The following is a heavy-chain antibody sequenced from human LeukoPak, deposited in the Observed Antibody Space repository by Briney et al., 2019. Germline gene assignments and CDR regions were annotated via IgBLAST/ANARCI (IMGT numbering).Heavy chain of an antibody. D-gene: IGHD3-22*01. V-gene: IGHV1-69*05. CDR1: GGTFSNYA. J-gene: IGHJ4*02. CDR2: IIPMFATV. CDR3: ARNHDNTGYYDAYFDY. Sequence: SVKVSCKASGGTFSNYAINWVRQAPGQGLDWMGGIIPMFATVNYAQKFQGRVTITTDESTNTAYMELSGLRSEDTAAYYCARNHDNTGYYDAYFDYWGQGTLVTVSS.